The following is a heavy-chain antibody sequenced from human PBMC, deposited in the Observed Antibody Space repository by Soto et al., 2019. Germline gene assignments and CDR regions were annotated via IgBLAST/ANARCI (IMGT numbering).Heavy chain of an antibody. CDR3: ARDRNTYEVFAWFDP. CDR2: IWYDGSNK. J-gene: IGHJ5*02. CDR1: GFTFSSYG. Sequence: GSLRLSCAASGFTFSSYGMHWVRQAPGKGLEWVAVIWYDGSNKYYADSVKGRFTISRDNSKNTLYLQMNSLRAEDTAVYYCARDRNTYEVFAWFDPWGQGTLVTVSS. V-gene: IGHV3-33*01. D-gene: IGHD3-3*01.